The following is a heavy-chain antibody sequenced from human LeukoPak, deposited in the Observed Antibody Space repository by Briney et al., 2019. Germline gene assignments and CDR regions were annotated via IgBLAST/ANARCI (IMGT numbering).Heavy chain of an antibody. Sequence: GGSLRLSCVASRFTFNTYAVNWVRQAPGKGLEWVSAISSNGDITYYADSVRGRFTISRDNSKNTVFLQMNSLRADDTAVYYCATVKRDCSGGTCYSYDYWGQGTLVTVPS. V-gene: IGHV3-23*01. CDR1: RFTFNTYA. J-gene: IGHJ4*02. CDR3: ATVKRDCSGGTCYSYDY. D-gene: IGHD2-15*01. CDR2: ISSNGDIT.